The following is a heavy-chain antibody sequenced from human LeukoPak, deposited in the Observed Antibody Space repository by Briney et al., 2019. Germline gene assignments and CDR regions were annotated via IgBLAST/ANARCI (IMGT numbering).Heavy chain of an antibody. CDR3: ARGLRNYYDSSGYYRGPPFDP. CDR1: GGSFSGYY. Sequence: SETLSLTCAVYGGSFSGYYWSWIRQPPGKGLEWIGEINHSGSTNYNPSIQSRVTISVDTSKNQFSLKLSSVTAADTAVYYCARGLRNYYDSSGYYRGPPFDPWGQGTLVTVSS. V-gene: IGHV4-34*01. CDR2: INHSGST. J-gene: IGHJ5*02. D-gene: IGHD3-22*01.